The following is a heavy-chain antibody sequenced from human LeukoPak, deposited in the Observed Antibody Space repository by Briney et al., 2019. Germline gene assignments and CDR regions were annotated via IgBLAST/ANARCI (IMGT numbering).Heavy chain of an antibody. V-gene: IGHV1-18*01. J-gene: IGHJ4*02. CDR2: ISAYNGNT. CDR3: ATDRRHGDPLQGRY. Sequence: GASVKVSCKASGYTFTSYGISWVRQAPGQGLEWMGWISAYNGNTNYAQKLQGRVTMTEDTSTDTAYMELSSLRSEDTAVYYCATDRRHGDPLQGRYWGQGTLVTVSS. CDR1: GYTFTSYG. D-gene: IGHD4-17*01.